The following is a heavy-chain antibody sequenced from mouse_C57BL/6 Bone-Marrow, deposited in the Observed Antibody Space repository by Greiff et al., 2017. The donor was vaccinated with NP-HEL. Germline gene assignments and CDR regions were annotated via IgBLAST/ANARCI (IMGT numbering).Heavy chain of an antibody. CDR3: AREPYYYGSSPSYGY. V-gene: IGHV1-22*01. Sequence: EVQLQQSGPELVKPGASVKMSCKASGYTFTDYNLHWVKQSHGKSLEWIGYINPNNGGTSYNQKFKGKATLTVNKSSITAYMEHRSLTSEDSAVYYCAREPYYYGSSPSYGYWGQGTTHTVSS. J-gene: IGHJ2*01. CDR2: INPNNGGT. D-gene: IGHD1-1*01. CDR1: GYTFTDYN.